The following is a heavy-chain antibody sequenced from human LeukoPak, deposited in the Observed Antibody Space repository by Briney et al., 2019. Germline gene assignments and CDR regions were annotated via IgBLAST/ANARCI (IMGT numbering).Heavy chain of an antibody. CDR3: ARLLMVTAGDY. Sequence: PGGSLRLSCAASGFTFSGSWMHWVRQAPGKGLVWVSRITGDGSGATYADSVKGRFTISRDNAKNTVYLQMNSLRDEDTAVYYCARLLMVTAGDYWGQGTPVTVSS. CDR1: GFTFSGSW. CDR2: ITGDGSGA. V-gene: IGHV3-74*01. J-gene: IGHJ4*02. D-gene: IGHD2-21*02.